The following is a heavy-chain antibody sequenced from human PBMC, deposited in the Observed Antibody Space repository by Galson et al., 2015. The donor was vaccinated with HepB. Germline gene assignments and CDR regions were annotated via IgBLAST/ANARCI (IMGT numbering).Heavy chain of an antibody. Sequence: SLRLSCAASGFTFSSYGMHWVRQAPGKGLEWVSVIYSGGSTYYADSVKGRFTISRDNSKNTLYLQMNSLRAEDTAVYYCARDCSSTSCYGFDYWGQGTLVTVSS. D-gene: IGHD2-2*01. J-gene: IGHJ4*02. V-gene: IGHV3-66*01. CDR3: ARDCSSTSCYGFDY. CDR1: GFTFSSYG. CDR2: IYSGGST.